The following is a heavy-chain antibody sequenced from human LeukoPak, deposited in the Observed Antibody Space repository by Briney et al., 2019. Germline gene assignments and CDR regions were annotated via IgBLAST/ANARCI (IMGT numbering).Heavy chain of an antibody. J-gene: IGHJ4*02. V-gene: IGHV3-33*08. CDR2: IWYDGSNK. D-gene: IGHD4-17*01. Sequence: GGSLRLSCEASGFAFSTYGMHWVRQAPGKGLEWVAVIWYDGSNKYYADSVKGRFTISRDNSKNTLYLQMNSLRVEDTAVYYCARATTVTTPGYWGQGTLVTVSS. CDR1: GFAFSTYG. CDR3: ARATTVTTPGY.